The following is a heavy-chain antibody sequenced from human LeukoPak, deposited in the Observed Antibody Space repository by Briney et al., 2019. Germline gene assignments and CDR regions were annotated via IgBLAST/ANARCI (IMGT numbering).Heavy chain of an antibody. Sequence: PSQTLSLTCAVSGGSISSGGYSWGWIRQPPGKGLEWIGYIYHSGSTYYNPSLKSRVTISVDRSKNQFSLKLRSVTAADTAVYYCARGWRDYLFDYWGQGTLVTVSS. D-gene: IGHD5-24*01. CDR3: ARGWRDYLFDY. CDR2: IYHSGST. J-gene: IGHJ4*02. V-gene: IGHV4-30-2*01. CDR1: GGSISSGGYS.